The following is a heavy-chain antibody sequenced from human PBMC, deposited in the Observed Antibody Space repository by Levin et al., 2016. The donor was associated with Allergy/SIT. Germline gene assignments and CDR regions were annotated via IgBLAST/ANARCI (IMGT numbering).Heavy chain of an antibody. V-gene: IGHV1-18*01. D-gene: IGHD4/OR15-4a*01. Sequence: WVRQAPGQGLEWMGWISAYNGNTNYAQKLQGRVTMTTDTSTSTAYMELRSLRSEDTAVYYCARGKKQGAAPFQHWGQGTLVTVSS. CDR3: ARGKKQGAAPFQH. CDR2: ISAYNGNT. J-gene: IGHJ1*01.